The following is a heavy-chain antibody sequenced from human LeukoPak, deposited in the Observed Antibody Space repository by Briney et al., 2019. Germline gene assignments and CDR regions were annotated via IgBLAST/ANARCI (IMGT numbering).Heavy chain of an antibody. D-gene: IGHD1-26*01. CDR1: GFTFSSYG. Sequence: GGSLRLSCTASGFTFSSYGMSWVRQAPGKGLEWVSPISATGASTYYADSVKGRFTISRDNSKNTLYLQMNSLRAEDTAVYYCAKRMGATPADAFDIWGQGTMVTVSS. J-gene: IGHJ3*02. CDR3: AKRMGATPADAFDI. V-gene: IGHV3-23*01. CDR2: ISATGAST.